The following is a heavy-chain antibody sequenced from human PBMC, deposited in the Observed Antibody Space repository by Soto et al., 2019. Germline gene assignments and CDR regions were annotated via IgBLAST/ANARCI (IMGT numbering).Heavy chain of an antibody. V-gene: IGHV3-72*01. D-gene: IGHD2-15*01. CDR1: GFSFSDHY. J-gene: IGHJ5*02. CDR2: IRNKANSYAT. CDR3: ARVPLVASAAAPRGWFDP. Sequence: EMQLVESGGDLVQPGGSLRLSCAASGFSFSDHYMDWVRQAPGKGLEWVGRIRNKANSYATEYAASVKGTFTISRDDSKTSLYLQMNRLKTEDTAVYYCARVPLVASAAAPRGWFDPWGQGTLVTVSS.